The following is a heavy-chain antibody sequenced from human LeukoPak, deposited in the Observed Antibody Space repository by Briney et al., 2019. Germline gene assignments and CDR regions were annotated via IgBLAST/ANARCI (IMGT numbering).Heavy chain of an antibody. V-gene: IGHV1-69*01. J-gene: IGHJ4*02. CDR3: ARHRQWELLLPFDY. CDR1: GGTFSSYA. D-gene: IGHD1-26*01. CDR2: IIPIFGTA. Sequence: SVKVSCKASGGTFSSYAISWVRQAPGEGLEWMGGIIPIFGTANYAQKFQGRVTITADESTSTAYMELSSLRSEDTAVYYCARHRQWELLLPFDYWGQGTLVTVSS.